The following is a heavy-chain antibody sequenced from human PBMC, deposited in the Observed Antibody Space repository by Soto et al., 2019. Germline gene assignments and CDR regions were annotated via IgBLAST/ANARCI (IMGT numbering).Heavy chain of an antibody. J-gene: IGHJ4*02. CDR2: INAYNGNT. V-gene: IGHV1-18*01. Sequence: QVQLVQSGPEVKKPGASVKFSCRASGYNFTNYGISWVRQAPGQGLEWMGWINAYNGNTNYAQNLQGRVTMTTDTPTSTAYMELMSLRSDDTAMYYCARDRQFALWGQGTLVTVSS. CDR1: GYNFTNYG. CDR3: ARDRQFAL.